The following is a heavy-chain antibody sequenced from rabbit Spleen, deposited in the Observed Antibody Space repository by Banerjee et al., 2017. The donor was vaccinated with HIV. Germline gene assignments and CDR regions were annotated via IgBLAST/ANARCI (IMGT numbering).Heavy chain of an antibody. D-gene: IGHD1-1*01. J-gene: IGHJ4*01. CDR2: INASTGKP. CDR3: ARDLVAVIGWNFNL. Sequence: QEQLVESGGGLVQPEGSLTLTCKASGFSFSDRDVMCWVRQAPGKGLQWIACINASTGKPVYATWASGRFTISRTSSTTVTLRMTSLTVADRATYFCARDLVAVIGWNFNLWGQGTLVTVS. V-gene: IGHV1S45*01. CDR1: GFSFSDRDV.